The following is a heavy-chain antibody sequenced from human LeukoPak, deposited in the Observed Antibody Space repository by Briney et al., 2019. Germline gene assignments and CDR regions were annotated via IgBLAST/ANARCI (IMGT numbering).Heavy chain of an antibody. CDR1: GYTFTSYG. CDR2: INPNSGGT. CDR3: TSGTTPSYYYYYYGMDV. D-gene: IGHD2-15*01. Sequence: ASVKVSCKASGYTFTSYGISWVRQAPGQGLEWMGWINPNSGGTNYAQKSQGRVTMTRDTSISTAYMELRSLRSDDTAVYYCTSGTTPSYYYYYYGMDVWGQGTTVTVSS. J-gene: IGHJ6*02. V-gene: IGHV1-2*02.